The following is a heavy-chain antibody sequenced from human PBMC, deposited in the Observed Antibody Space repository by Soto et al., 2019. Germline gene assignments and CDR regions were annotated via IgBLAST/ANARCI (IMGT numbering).Heavy chain of an antibody. CDR1: GFTFSSYG. J-gene: IGHJ4*02. D-gene: IGHD4-17*01. CDR2: ISYDGSNK. V-gene: IGHV3-30*18. CDR3: AKDGDYGGIY. Sequence: GGSLRLSCAASGFTFSSYGMHWVRQAPGKGLEWVAVISYDGSNKYYADSVKGRFTISRDNSKNTLYLQMNSLRAEDTAVYYCAKDGDYGGIYWGQGTLVTVSS.